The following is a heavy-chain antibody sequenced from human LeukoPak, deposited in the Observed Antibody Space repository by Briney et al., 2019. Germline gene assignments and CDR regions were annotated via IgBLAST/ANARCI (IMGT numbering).Heavy chain of an antibody. CDR1: GYTFTSYI. J-gene: IGHJ4*02. CDR3: ARDHFTGGFDY. CDR2: INADNANT. Sequence: ASVKVSCKASGYTFTSYIIHWMRQAPGHRLEWMGWINADNANTEYSQEFQGRVTITRDTSASTAYMELRSLRSDDTAVYYCARDHFTGGFDYWGQGTLVTVSS. V-gene: IGHV1-3*01. D-gene: IGHD3-3*02.